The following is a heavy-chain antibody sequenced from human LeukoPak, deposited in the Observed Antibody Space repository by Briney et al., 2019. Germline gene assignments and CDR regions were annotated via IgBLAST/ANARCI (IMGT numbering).Heavy chain of an antibody. D-gene: IGHD2-15*01. CDR3: ARGRYCSADICSGGDAFDI. CDR2: INHSGST. Sequence: SETLSLTCAVYGGSFSGYYWSWIRPPPGKGLEWIGEINHSGSTNYNPSLKSRVTISVDTSKNQFSLKLSSVTAADTAVYYCARGRYCSADICSGGDAFDIWGQGTMVSVSS. J-gene: IGHJ3*02. CDR1: GGSFSGYY. V-gene: IGHV4-34*01.